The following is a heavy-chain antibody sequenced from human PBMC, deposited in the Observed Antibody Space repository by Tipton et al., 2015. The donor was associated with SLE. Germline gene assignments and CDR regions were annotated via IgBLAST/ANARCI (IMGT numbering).Heavy chain of an antibody. Sequence: TLSLTCTVSGGSISSYYWSWVRQPPGKGLEWIGYIYTSGSTNYNPSLKSRVTISVDTSKNQFSLKLSSVTAADTAVYYCARHLGWGDRAAAFDIWGQGTMVTVSS. CDR1: GGSISSYY. CDR2: IYTSGST. V-gene: IGHV4-4*09. CDR3: ARHLGWGDRAAAFDI. D-gene: IGHD3-3*01. J-gene: IGHJ3*02.